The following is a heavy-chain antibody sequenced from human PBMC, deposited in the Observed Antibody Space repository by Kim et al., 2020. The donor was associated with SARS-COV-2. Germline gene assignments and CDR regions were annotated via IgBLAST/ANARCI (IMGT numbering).Heavy chain of an antibody. D-gene: IGHD6-13*01. Sequence: GGSLRLSCAASGFTFSSYWMSWVRQAPGKGLEWVANIKQDGSEKYYVDSVKGRFTISRDNAKNSLYLQMNSLRAEDTAVYYCARVSTYRAAADLVDYWGQGTLVTVSS. CDR2: IKQDGSEK. J-gene: IGHJ4*02. CDR1: GFTFSSYW. CDR3: ARVSTYRAAADLVDY. V-gene: IGHV3-7*01.